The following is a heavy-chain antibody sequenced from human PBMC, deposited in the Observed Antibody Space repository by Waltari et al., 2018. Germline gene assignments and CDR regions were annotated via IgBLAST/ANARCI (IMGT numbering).Heavy chain of an antibody. V-gene: IGHV4-30-4*08. CDR1: GGSIISGDYY. J-gene: IGHJ4*02. CDR3: ARRGQTTVSYYFDY. D-gene: IGHD4-4*01. CDR2: IYHSGST. Sequence: QVQLQESGPGLVKSSQTLSLICTVSGGSIISGDYYWSWIRQPPGKGLEWIGYIYHSGSTHYNPSLKSRVTISVDTSKNQFSLRLTSVTAADTAVYYCARRGQTTVSYYFDYWGQGTLVTVSS.